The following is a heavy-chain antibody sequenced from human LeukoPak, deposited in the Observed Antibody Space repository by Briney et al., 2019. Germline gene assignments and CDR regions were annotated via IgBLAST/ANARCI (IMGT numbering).Heavy chain of an antibody. CDR3: ARTSLWFGELLVPYHFDY. Sequence: SETLSLTCTVSGGSISSYYWSWIRQPPGKGLEWIGYIYYSGSTNYNPSLKSRVTISVDTSKNQFSLKLSSVTAADTAVYYCARTSLWFGELLVPYHFDYWGQGTLVTVSS. J-gene: IGHJ4*02. D-gene: IGHD3-10*01. V-gene: IGHV4-59*01. CDR1: GGSISSYY. CDR2: IYYSGST.